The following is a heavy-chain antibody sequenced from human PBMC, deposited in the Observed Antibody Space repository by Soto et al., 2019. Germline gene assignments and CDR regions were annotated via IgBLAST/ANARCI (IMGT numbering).Heavy chain of an antibody. D-gene: IGHD5-12*01. CDR2: IWYDGSNK. V-gene: IGHV3-33*01. CDR1: GFTFSSYG. J-gene: IGHJ4*02. CDR3: ARDFSMVIVAPGD. Sequence: PGGSLRLSCAASGFTFSSYGMHWVRQAPGKGLEWVAVIWYDGSNKYYADSVKGRFTISRDNSKNTVYLQMNSLRAEDTAVYYCARDFSMVIVAPGDWGQGTLVTVSS.